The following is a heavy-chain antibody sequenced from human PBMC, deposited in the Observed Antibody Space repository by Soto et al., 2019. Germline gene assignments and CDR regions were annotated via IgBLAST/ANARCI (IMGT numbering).Heavy chain of an antibody. CDR3: ARAGGTTVTGLWHFDS. CDR2: IWYDGTQK. Sequence: QVQLEESGGGVVQPGRSLRLSCEASGFTFNTYSMHWVRQPPGKGLEWLAAIWYDGTQKYYADSVKGRFIISSDNSKKTRYLEMNSLRAEDTAVYYCARAGGTTVTGLWHFDSWGQGTLVTVSS. J-gene: IGHJ4*02. D-gene: IGHD4-17*01. CDR1: GFTFNTYS. V-gene: IGHV3-33*01.